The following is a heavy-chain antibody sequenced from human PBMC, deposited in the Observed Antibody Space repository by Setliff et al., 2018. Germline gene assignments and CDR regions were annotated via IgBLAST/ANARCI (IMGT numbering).Heavy chain of an antibody. J-gene: IGHJ6*02. D-gene: IGHD2-2*03. V-gene: IGHV3-23*01. CDR2: IGGSGDTT. Sequence: SGGSLRLSCAASGFTFSTYALSWVRQAPGKGLEWVSAIGGSGDTTYYADSVKGRFTISRDNSKNTLYVQMNSLRAEDTAVYYCAKVRLDNVAYYYYYGMDVWGQGTTVTVSS. CDR1: GFTFSTYA. CDR3: AKVRLDNVAYYYYYGMDV.